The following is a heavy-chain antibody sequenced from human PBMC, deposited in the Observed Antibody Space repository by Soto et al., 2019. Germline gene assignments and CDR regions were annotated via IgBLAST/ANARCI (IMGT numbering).Heavy chain of an antibody. Sequence: PSETLSLTCAVYGGSFSGYYWSWIRQPPGKGLEWIGRIYTSASTNYSPSLKGRVTLSVDTSKNQVSLKLTSVTAADTAIYYCAKDREEGYNFYYGMDVWGQGATVTVSS. CDR1: GGSFSGYY. D-gene: IGHD2-2*02. CDR3: AKDREEGYNFYYGMDV. V-gene: IGHV4-4*07. CDR2: IYTSAST. J-gene: IGHJ6*02.